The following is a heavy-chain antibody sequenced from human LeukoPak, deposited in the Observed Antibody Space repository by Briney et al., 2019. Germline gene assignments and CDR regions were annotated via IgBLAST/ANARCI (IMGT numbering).Heavy chain of an antibody. J-gene: IGHJ4*02. V-gene: IGHV4-59*01. CDR1: GGSISSYY. D-gene: IGHD3-3*01. Sequence: SETLSLTCTVSGGSISSYYWSWIRQPPGKGLEWIGYIYYSGSTNYNPSLKSRVTISVDTSKNQFSLKLSSVTAADTAVYYCARSRPDYDFWSGYPPFFDYWGQGTLVTVSS. CDR3: ARSRPDYDFWSGYPPFFDY. CDR2: IYYSGST.